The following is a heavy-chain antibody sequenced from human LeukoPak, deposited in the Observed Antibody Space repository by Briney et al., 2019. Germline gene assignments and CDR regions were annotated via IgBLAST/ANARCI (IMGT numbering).Heavy chain of an antibody. CDR1: GYTFTDYY. CDR3: ARNGDTAMFDY. V-gene: IGHV1-69*05. CDR2: IIPIFGTA. D-gene: IGHD5-18*01. J-gene: IGHJ4*02. Sequence: ASVKVSCKTSGYTFTDYYIHWVRQAPGQGLEWMGGIIPIFGTANYAQKFQGRVTITTDESTSTAYMELSSLRSEDTAVYYCARNGDTAMFDYWGQGTLVTVSS.